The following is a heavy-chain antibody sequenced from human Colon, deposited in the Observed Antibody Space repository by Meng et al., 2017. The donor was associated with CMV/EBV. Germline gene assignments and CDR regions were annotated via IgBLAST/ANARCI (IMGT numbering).Heavy chain of an antibody. J-gene: IGHJ6*02. Sequence: GSLRLSCTVSGGSISSNYYWGWIRQSPGKGLEWIGSISYVGSTYYNPSLKSRVTMSVDPSQNQFSLKLNSVTAADTAVYYCARGGGLYWVHYYYGMDVWGQGTTVTVSS. CDR1: GGSISSNYY. V-gene: IGHV4-39*07. CDR2: ISYVGST. D-gene: IGHD2-15*01. CDR3: ARGGGLYWVHYYYGMDV.